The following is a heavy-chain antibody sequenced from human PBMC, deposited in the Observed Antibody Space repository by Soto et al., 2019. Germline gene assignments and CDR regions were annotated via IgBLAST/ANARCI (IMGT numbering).Heavy chain of an antibody. D-gene: IGHD3-10*01. V-gene: IGHV3-23*01. CDR3: AIRTTTIRQIFHAVDY. CDR1: GFTFSTYA. J-gene: IGHJ4*02. CDR2: IGGSGDRT. Sequence: VSLRLSCAGSGFTFSTYAMAWVRQAPGKGLEWVSGIGGSGDRTFYADSVKGRFTISRDNSKNTLYLQMNSLRAEDTAVYYCAIRTTTIRQIFHAVDYGGQGAGGNVST.